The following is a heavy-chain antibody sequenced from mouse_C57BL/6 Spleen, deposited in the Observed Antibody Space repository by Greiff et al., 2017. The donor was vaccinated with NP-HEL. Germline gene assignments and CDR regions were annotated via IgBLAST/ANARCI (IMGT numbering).Heavy chain of an antibody. D-gene: IGHD1-1*01. Sequence: DVQLQESGPGLVKPSQSLSLTCSVTGYSITSGYYWNWIRQFPGNKLEWMGYISYDGSNNYNPSLKNRISITRDTSKNQFFLKLNSVTTEDTATYYCARRRFITTAMDYWGQGTSVTVSS. CDR1: GYSITSGYY. CDR3: ARRRFITTAMDY. J-gene: IGHJ4*01. CDR2: ISYDGSN. V-gene: IGHV3-6*01.